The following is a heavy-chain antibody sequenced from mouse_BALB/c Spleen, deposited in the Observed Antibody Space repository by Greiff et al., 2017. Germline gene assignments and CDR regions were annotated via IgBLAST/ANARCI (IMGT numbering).Heavy chain of an antibody. D-gene: IGHD2-4*01. CDR1: GFSLTDYG. V-gene: IGHV2-6-5*01. CDR3: AIHSYDYDRYLDY. CDR2: ISGGGST. J-gene: IGHJ2*01. Sequence: VQVQESGPGLVAPSQTLSITCAVSGFSLTDYGVSWVRQPPGKGLEWLGVISGGGSTYYNSALKSRLGISRDNSKSQVFLKMNSLQTDDTAMYYCAIHSYDYDRYLDYWGQGTTLTVSS.